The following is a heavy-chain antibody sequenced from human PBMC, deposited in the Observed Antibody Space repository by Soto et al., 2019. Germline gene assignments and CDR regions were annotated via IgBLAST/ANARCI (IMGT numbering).Heavy chain of an antibody. V-gene: IGHV4-31*03. D-gene: IGHD3-3*01. CDR3: AHSTIFGVINDS. J-gene: IGHJ4*02. CDR2: IYYSGSI. Sequence: PSETLSLTCTVSAGSISSGGYYWSWIRQHPGKGLEWIGYIYYSGSIYYNPSLKSRVTISVDKSKNQFSLKLSSVTAADTAVYYCAHSTIFGVINDSWGQGTMVTVS. CDR1: AGSISSGGYY.